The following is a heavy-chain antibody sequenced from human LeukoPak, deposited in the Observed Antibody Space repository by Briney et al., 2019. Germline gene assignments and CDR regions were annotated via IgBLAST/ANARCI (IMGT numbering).Heavy chain of an antibody. D-gene: IGHD3-22*01. CDR2: ISAYNGNT. CDR1: GGTFSSYA. Sequence: GASVKVSCKASGGTFSSYAISWVRQAPGQGLEWMGWISAYNGNTNYAQKLQGRVTMTTDTSTSTAYMELRSLRSDDTAVYYCARDLIIEDSSGQDAFDIWGQGTMVTVSS. CDR3: ARDLIIEDSSGQDAFDI. V-gene: IGHV1-18*01. J-gene: IGHJ3*02.